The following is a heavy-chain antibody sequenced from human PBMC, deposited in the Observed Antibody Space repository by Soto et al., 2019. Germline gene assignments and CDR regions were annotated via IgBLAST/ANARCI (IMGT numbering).Heavy chain of an antibody. CDR2: INHSGST. J-gene: IGHJ6*04. CDR3: ARDLRSGSYYRYYYYYGMAV. Sequence: SQTQSQTCAAYGRSSGYFYGSWVPQHTGKGLEWIGEINHSGSTNYNPSLKSRVTISVDTSKNQFSLKLSSVTAADTAVYYCARDLRSGSYYRYYYYYGMAVWGKGTTVTVSS. D-gene: IGHD3-10*01. CDR1: GRSSGYFY. V-gene: IGHV4-34*01.